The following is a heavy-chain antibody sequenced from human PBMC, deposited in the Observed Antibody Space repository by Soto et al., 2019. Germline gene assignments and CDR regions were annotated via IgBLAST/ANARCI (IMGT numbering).Heavy chain of an antibody. CDR3: ARVSRPNYGDFAFDY. CDR1: GGSITGDGYY. CDR2: IYYSGST. V-gene: IGHV4-31*03. Sequence: QVQLQESGPGLVKPSQTLSLTCTVSGGSITGDGYYWSWIRQHPGKGLEWIAYIYYSGSTYYNPSLKSRVTMSVDTSKNQFSLKLSSVTAADTAVYYCARVSRPNYGDFAFDYWGQGTLVTVSS. D-gene: IGHD4-17*01. J-gene: IGHJ4*02.